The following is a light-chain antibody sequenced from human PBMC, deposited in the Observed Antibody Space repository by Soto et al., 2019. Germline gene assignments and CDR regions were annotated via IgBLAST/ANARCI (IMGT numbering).Light chain of an antibody. Sequence: DIQMTLSPSTLSASVGDRVTITCRASQSISIWLAWYQQKPGKAPKLLIYKASSLESGVPSRFSGSGSGTEVTLTISCLQQDDGSTYYCQHFNSYSEAFGQGTKVDI. CDR3: QHFNSYSEA. J-gene: IGKJ1*01. CDR1: QSISIW. V-gene: IGKV1-5*03. CDR2: KAS.